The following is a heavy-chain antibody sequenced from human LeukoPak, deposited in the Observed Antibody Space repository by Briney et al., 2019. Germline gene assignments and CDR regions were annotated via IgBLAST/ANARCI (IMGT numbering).Heavy chain of an antibody. D-gene: IGHD6-19*01. CDR3: ARGPRYSSGWYVQAHYYFDY. CDR2: INHSGST. Sequence: SETLSLTCAVYGGSFSGYYWSWIRQPPGKGLEWIGEINHSGSTNYNPSLKSRVTISVDTSKNQFSLTLSSVTAADTAVYYCARGPRYSSGWYVQAHYYFDYWGQGTLVTVSS. V-gene: IGHV4-34*01. J-gene: IGHJ4*02. CDR1: GGSFSGYY.